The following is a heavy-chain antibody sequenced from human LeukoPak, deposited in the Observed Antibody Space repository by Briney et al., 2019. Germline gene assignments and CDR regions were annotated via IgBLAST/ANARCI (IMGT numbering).Heavy chain of an antibody. Sequence: PGGSLRHSCAASGFTFSSYWMSWVRQAPGKGLEWVANIKQDGSEKYYVDSVKGRFTISRDNAKNSLYLQMNSLRAEDTAVYYCARDQGFYDFWSKYYFDYWGQGTLVTVSS. CDR2: IKQDGSEK. D-gene: IGHD3-3*01. J-gene: IGHJ4*02. CDR1: GFTFSSYW. CDR3: ARDQGFYDFWSKYYFDY. V-gene: IGHV3-7*01.